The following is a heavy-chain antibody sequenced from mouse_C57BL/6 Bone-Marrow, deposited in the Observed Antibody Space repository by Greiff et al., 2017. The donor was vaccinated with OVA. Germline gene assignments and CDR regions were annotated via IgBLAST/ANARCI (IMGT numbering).Heavy chain of an antibody. D-gene: IGHD3-2*02. V-gene: IGHV10-3*01. CDR3: VRDWGDSSGYYFDY. Sequence: EVHLVESGGGLVQPKGSLKLSCAASGFTFNTYAMHWVRQAPGKGLEWVARIRSKSSNYATYYADSVKDRFTISRDDSQSMLYLQMNNLKTEDTAMYYCVRDWGDSSGYYFDYWGQGTTLTVSS. CDR2: IRSKSSNYAT. CDR1: GFTFNTYA. J-gene: IGHJ2*01.